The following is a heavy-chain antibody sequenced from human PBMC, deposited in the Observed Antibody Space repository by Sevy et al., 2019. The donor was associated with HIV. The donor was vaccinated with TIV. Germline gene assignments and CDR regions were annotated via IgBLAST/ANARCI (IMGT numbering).Heavy chain of an antibody. CDR2: ISATSGTI. CDR3: ARVVLYYDANYCDY. V-gene: IGHV3-48*02. J-gene: IGHJ4*02. CDR1: GFSFSQYS. D-gene: IGHD3-22*01. Sequence: GESLKISCAASGFSFSQYSMNWVRQAPGKGLEWLSYISATSGTIYYAASVKGRFTISRDNAKNSVYLQMNSLRDEDTAVYYCARVVLYYDANYCDYWGQGALVTVSS.